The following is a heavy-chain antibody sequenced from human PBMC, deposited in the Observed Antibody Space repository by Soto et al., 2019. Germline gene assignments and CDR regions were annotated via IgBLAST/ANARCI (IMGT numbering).Heavy chain of an antibody. V-gene: IGHV3-74*01. CDR1: GFTFSNYW. Sequence: EVQLVESGGGLVQPGGSLRLSCVGSGFTFSNYWMHWVRQAPGKGLEWVSRIDHDGPTDYADSVRGRFTISRDNAENTLYLQMNSLRPEDTAVYYCVRDRHGDYWGQGTLVTVSS. CDR2: IDHDGPT. J-gene: IGHJ4*02. CDR3: VRDRHGDY.